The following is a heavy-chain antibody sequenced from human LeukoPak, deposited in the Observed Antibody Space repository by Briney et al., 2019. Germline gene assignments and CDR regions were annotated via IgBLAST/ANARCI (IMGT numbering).Heavy chain of an antibody. D-gene: IGHD3-22*01. CDR2: ISGSGGST. V-gene: IGHV3-23*01. CDR3: AKAYDNSGHILRYSDC. CDR1: GFTFSSYA. J-gene: IGHJ4*02. Sequence: PGGSLRLSCAASGFTFSSYAMSWVRQAPGKGLEWVSGISGSGGSTWYADSVRGHFTISRDNSKNTLYLQMNGLRAEDTAVYFCAKAYDNSGHILRYSDCWGQGTLVTVSS.